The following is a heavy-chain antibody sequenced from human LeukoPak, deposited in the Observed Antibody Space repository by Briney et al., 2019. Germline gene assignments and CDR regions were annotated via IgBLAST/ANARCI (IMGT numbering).Heavy chain of an antibody. CDR1: GFTFSTYW. D-gene: IGHD2-8*02. CDR2: IKYDGIEK. V-gene: IGHV3-7*01. J-gene: IGHJ6*03. CDR3: ARDSGESGGSEKWAYYYYMDV. Sequence: GGSLRLSCAASGFTFSTYWMAWVRQAPAKGLEWVANIKYDGIEKYYVDSVKGRFTISRDNAKKSLYLQMNSLRAEDTAVYYCARDSGESGGSEKWAYYYYMDVWGKGTTVTVSS.